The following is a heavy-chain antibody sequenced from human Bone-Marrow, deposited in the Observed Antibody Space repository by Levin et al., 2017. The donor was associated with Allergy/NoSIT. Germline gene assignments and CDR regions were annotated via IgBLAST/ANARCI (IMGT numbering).Heavy chain of an antibody. CDR3: AKDRFIQDSYYYYMDV. CDR2: VSRAGRTA. CDR1: GFAFNNYG. Sequence: GGSLRLSCAASGFAFNNYGMAWVRQVPGRGLEWLSAVSRAGRTAYYADSVKGRFTISRDNSKNTLFLQMNNLRADDTAVYYCAKDRFIQDSYYYYMDVWGKGTTVTVSS. V-gene: IGHV3-23*01. J-gene: IGHJ6*03. D-gene: IGHD3-3*01.